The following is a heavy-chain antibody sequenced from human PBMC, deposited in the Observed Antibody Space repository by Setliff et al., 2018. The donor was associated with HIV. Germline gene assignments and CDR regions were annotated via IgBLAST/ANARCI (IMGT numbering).Heavy chain of an antibody. CDR2: ISPDNGAA. CDR1: GYMILGYK. CDR3: ARPRVFDSFDV. Sequence: ASVKVSCKAIGYMILGYKMSWVRQAPGQGLEWIGRISPDNGAAEYAPKFQGRVRMTLDTSISTAYLEIPRLTSDDAAVYYCARPRVFDSFDVWGQGTLGT. J-gene: IGHJ3*01. V-gene: IGHV1-2*06.